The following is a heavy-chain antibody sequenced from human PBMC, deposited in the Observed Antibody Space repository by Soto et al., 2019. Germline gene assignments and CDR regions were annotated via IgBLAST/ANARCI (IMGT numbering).Heavy chain of an antibody. V-gene: IGHV5-51*01. D-gene: IGHD6-6*01. CDR2: IYPGDSGT. J-gene: IGHJ6*02. Sequence: PGESLKISCKGSGYSFTSYWIGWVRQMPGKGLEWMGIIYPGDSGTRYSPSFQGQVTISADKSISTAYLQWSSLKASDTAMYYCARFEYSSSSSLLYYYYGMDVWGQGTTVTVSS. CDR1: GYSFTSYW. CDR3: ARFEYSSSSSLLYYYYGMDV.